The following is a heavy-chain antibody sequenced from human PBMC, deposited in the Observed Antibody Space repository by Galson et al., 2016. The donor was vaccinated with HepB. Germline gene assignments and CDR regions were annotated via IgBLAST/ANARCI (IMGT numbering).Heavy chain of an antibody. D-gene: IGHD2-8*01. V-gene: IGHV3-48*03. CDR2: IDESGATL. CDR1: GFVSSDYE. J-gene: IGHJ6*02. Sequence: SLRLSCAISGFVSSDYEMNWVRKAPGKGLEWISYIDESGATLFYADSVKGRFTVSRDNAKNSVFLQMNTLRTEDTALYYCVREDGSDALDAWGQGTTVIVSS. CDR3: VREDGSDALDA.